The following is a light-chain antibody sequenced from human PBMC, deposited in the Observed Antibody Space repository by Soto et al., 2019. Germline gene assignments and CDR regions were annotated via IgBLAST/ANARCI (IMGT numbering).Light chain of an antibody. CDR2: EVT. Sequence: QSALTQPASVSGSPGQSITISCTGTNIDIGSEYNSVSCYQQHPGKAPKLMIYEVTNRPSGVSSRFSGSKSGNTASLTISGLQAEDEADYYCSSYTVDVAPYVFGTGTKVTVL. J-gene: IGLJ1*01. CDR3: SSYTVDVAPYV. V-gene: IGLV2-14*01. CDR1: NIDIGSEYNS.